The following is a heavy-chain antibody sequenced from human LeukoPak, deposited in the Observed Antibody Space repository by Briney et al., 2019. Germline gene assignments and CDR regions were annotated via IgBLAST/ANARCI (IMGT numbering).Heavy chain of an antibody. V-gene: IGHV3-23*01. CDR1: GFTFSSAA. CDR3: AKGSGSIAVDNLCDY. D-gene: IGHD6-19*01. Sequence: PGGSLRLSCAASGFTFSSAAMSWVRQAPGKGLEWVSIISSSGGSTYYADSAKGRFIISRDNSKNTLYLQMNSLRAEDTAVYYCAKGSGSIAVDNLCDYWGQGSLVTVSS. CDR2: ISSSGGST. J-gene: IGHJ4*02.